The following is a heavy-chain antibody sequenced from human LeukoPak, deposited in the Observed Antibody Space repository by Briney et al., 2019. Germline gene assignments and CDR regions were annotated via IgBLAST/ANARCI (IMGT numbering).Heavy chain of an antibody. CDR2: SVVGSGNT. CDR3: ARKDRTVTPNYDMDV. CDR1: GFTFTSSA. Sequence: ASVKVSCKASGFTFTSSAVQWVRQARGQRLEWIGWSVVGSGNTNYAQNFQGRVTITADQYTSTAYMALSSLRSEDTAVYYCARKDRTVTPNYDMDVWGQGTTVSVSS. J-gene: IGHJ6*02. V-gene: IGHV1-58*01. D-gene: IGHD4-17*01.